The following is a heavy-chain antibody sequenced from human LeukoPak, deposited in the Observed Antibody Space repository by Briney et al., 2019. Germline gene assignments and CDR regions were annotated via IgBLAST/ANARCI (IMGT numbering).Heavy chain of an antibody. CDR3: ARESGPRGTYSAGLY. D-gene: IGHD3-10*01. V-gene: IGHV3-23*01. CDR2: VSNNGYYT. J-gene: IGHJ4*02. CDR1: GFTFTSYA. Sequence: GGSLRLSCAASGFTFTSYAMAWVRQAPGKGLEWVSSVSNNGYYTFYGDSVKGRFTISRDNSKNTLSLQMSSLRAEDTAVYYCARESGPRGTYSAGLYWGQGAQVTVSS.